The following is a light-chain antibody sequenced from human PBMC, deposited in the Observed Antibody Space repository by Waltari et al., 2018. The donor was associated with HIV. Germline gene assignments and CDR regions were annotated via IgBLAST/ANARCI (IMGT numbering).Light chain of an antibody. J-gene: IGLJ2*01. CDR3: AAWDDSLNGHVV. V-gene: IGLV1-44*01. Sequence: QPVLTQPPSASGTPGQRVTISRSGSSSTIGSNTVNWYQKLPGTAPKLLIYSNNQRLSGVPDRFSGSKSGTSASLAISGLQSYDEADYYCAAWDDSLNGHVVFGGGTKLTVL. CDR1: SSTIGSNT. CDR2: SNN.